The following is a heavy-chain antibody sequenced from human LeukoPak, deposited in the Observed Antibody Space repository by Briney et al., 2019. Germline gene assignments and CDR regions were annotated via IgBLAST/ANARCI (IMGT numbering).Heavy chain of an antibody. J-gene: IGHJ6*03. CDR1: GFTFGDYA. CDR3: TRDSGYSSSWYYYMDV. Sequence: GGPLRLSCTASGFTFGDYAMSWFRQAPGKGLEWVGFIRSKAYGGTTEYAASVKGRFTISRDDSKSIAYLQMNSLKTEDTAVYYCTRDSGYSSSWYYYMDVWGKGTTVTVSS. D-gene: IGHD6-13*01. V-gene: IGHV3-49*03. CDR2: IRSKAYGGTT.